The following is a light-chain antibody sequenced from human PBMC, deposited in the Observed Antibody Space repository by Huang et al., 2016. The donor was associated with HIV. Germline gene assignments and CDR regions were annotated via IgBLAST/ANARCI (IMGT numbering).Light chain of an antibody. CDR3: QQSYNIPLT. V-gene: IGKV1-39*01. CDR1: QIIHSY. J-gene: IGKJ3*01. Sequence: DIQMTQSPSSLSASVVDRVTITGRASQIIHSYLNWYQQKPGKAPKGLIYGASNLQSCVPSRFSGSGFGTHFTLTISGLQPEDFGTYYCQQSYNIPLTFGPGTKVD. CDR2: GAS.